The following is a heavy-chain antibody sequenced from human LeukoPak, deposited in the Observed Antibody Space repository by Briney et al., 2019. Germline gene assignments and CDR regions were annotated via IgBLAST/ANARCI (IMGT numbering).Heavy chain of an antibody. CDR1: GYTFTSYD. J-gene: IGHJ5*02. CDR3: ARGSPRGIAAAGTFNWFDP. V-gene: IGHV1-8*01. Sequence: ASVEVSCKASGYTFTSYDINWVRQATGQGLEWMGWMNPNSSNTGYAQKFQGRVTMTRNTSISTAYMELSSLRSEDTAVYYCARGSPRGIAAAGTFNWFDPWGQGTLVTVSS. CDR2: MNPNSSNT. D-gene: IGHD6-13*01.